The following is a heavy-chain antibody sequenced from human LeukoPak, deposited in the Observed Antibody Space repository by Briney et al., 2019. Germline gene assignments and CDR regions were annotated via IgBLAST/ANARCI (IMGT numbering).Heavy chain of an antibody. CDR1: GGTFSSYA. Sequence: SVKVSCKASGGTFSSYAISWVRQAPGQGLEWMGGIIPIFGTANYAQKFQGRVTMTRSTSMSTAYMELSSLSSEDTAVYYCARGPPNWGYDYWGQGTLVTVSS. J-gene: IGHJ4*02. D-gene: IGHD7-27*01. V-gene: IGHV1-69*05. CDR2: IIPIFGTA. CDR3: ARGPPNWGYDY.